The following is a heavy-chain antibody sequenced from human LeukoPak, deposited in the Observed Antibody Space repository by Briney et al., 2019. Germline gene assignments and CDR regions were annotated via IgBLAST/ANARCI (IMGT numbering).Heavy chain of an antibody. CDR1: GFYFNSYW. CDR3: ARFSSEPVGHYYYGLDV. D-gene: IGHD6-19*01. Sequence: GGSLRLSCVASGFYFNSYWMSWVRQAPGKGLEWVATIKQDGSEKYYVDSMKGRFSISRDNGKNSQSLQLDSLRAEDTAVYYCARFSSEPVGHYYYGLDVWGQGTTVTVSS. V-gene: IGHV3-7*01. J-gene: IGHJ6*02. CDR2: IKQDGSEK.